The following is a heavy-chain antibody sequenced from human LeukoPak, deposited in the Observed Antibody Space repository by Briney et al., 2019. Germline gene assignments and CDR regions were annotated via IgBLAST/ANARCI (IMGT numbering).Heavy chain of an antibody. CDR1: GGSVSSGSYY. J-gene: IGHJ4*02. D-gene: IGHD7-27*01. V-gene: IGHV4-61*01. Sequence: KSSETLSLTCTVSGGSVSSGSYYWSWIWQPPGKGLEWIGYIYYSGSTNYNPSLKSRVTISVDTSKNQFSLKLSSVTAADTAVYYCARYDFWGSSFDYWGQGTLVTVSS. CDR3: ARYDFWGSSFDY. CDR2: IYYSGST.